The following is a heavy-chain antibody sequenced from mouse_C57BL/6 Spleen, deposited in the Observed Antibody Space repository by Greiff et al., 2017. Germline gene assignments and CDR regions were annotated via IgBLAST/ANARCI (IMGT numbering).Heavy chain of an antibody. CDR3: ARRYYGSSFLYYFEY. CDR2: IDPSDSYT. CDR1: GYTFTSYW. D-gene: IGHD1-1*01. J-gene: IGHJ2*01. Sequence: QVQLKQPGAELVKPGASVKLSCKASGYTFTSYWMQWVKQRPGQGLEWIGEIDPSDSYTDYNQKFKGKATLTVDTSSSTAYMQRSSLTSEDSAVYYGARRYYGSSFLYYFEYWGKGTTLTVSS. V-gene: IGHV1-50*01.